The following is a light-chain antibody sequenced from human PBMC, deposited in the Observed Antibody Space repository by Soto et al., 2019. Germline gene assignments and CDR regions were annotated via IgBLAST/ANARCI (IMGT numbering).Light chain of an antibody. J-gene: IGLJ1*01. CDR2: EVN. CDR3: FSSTTTRTHV. Sequence: QSVLTQPASRSGSPGQSITISCTGTSSDIGAYDYVSWFQQHPGKAPKLMISEVNNRPSGVSNRFSGSKSGNTAYLTISGLQVEDEAEYFCFSSTTTRTHVFGTGNKVT. CDR1: SSDIGAYDY. V-gene: IGLV2-14*01.